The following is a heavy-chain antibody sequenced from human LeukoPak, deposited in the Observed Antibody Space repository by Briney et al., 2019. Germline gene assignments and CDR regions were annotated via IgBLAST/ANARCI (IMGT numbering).Heavy chain of an antibody. V-gene: IGHV3-21*01. CDR3: ARELIAVAGTGAFDI. CDR1: GFTFSTSW. D-gene: IGHD6-19*01. CDR2: ISSSSSYI. Sequence: PGGSLRLSCAASGFTFSTSWMHWVRQAPGKGLEWVSSISSSSSYIYYADSVKGRFTISRDNAKNSLYLQMNSLRAEDTAVYYCARELIAVAGTGAFDIWGQGTMVTVSS. J-gene: IGHJ3*02.